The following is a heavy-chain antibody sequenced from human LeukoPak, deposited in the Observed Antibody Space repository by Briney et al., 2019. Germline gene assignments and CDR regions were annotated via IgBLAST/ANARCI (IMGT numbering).Heavy chain of an antibody. Sequence: GASVKVSCKASRYTFTGYYIHWVRQAPGQGPEWMGWINPNSGGTNYAQKFQGRVAMTRDTSISTAYMELSRLRSDDTAIYYCARQYGPCDFRGQGTLVTVSS. J-gene: IGHJ4*02. CDR2: INPNSGGT. V-gene: IGHV1-2*02. CDR1: RYTFTGYY. CDR3: ARQYGPCDF. D-gene: IGHD3-10*01.